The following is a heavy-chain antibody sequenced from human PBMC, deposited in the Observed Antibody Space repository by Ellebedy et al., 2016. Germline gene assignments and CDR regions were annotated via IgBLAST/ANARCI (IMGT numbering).Heavy chain of an antibody. D-gene: IGHD3-3*01. CDR2: IFYSGST. Sequence: SETLSLXCTVSGGSISPYSWSWIRQPPGKGLEWIGYIFYSGSTNYNPSLKSRVTISVDTSKNQFSLKLTSVTAADTAVYYCARHPAGFLEWTLDYWGQGTLVTVSS. J-gene: IGHJ4*02. V-gene: IGHV4-59*01. CDR1: GGSISPYS. CDR3: ARHPAGFLEWTLDY.